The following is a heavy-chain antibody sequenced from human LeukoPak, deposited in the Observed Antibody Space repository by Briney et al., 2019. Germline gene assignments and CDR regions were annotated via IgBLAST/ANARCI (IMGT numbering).Heavy chain of an antibody. CDR3: ARDNSDYDSSGYTYYFDS. D-gene: IGHD3-22*01. Sequence: SQTLSLTCTISGGSISSGDYYWGWIRQYPGKGLEWIGYIYYTGSTYYNPSLKSRVTMSVDTSKNQFSLKLTSVTAADTAVYYCARDNSDYDSSGYTYYFDSWGQGTLVTVSS. V-gene: IGHV4-31*03. J-gene: IGHJ4*02. CDR2: IYYTGST. CDR1: GGSISSGDYY.